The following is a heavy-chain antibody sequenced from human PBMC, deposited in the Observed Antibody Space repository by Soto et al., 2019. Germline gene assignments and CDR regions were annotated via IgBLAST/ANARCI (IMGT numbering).Heavy chain of an antibody. CDR3: AKDLVLLWFGELLPGDFDY. D-gene: IGHD3-10*01. Sequence: QVQLVESGGGVVQPGRSLRLSCAASGFTFSSYGMHWVRQAPGKRLERVTVISYDGSNKYYADSVKGRFTISRDNSKNTLYLQMNSLRAEDTAVYYCAKDLVLLWFGELLPGDFDYWGQGTLVTVSS. J-gene: IGHJ4*02. CDR2: ISYDGSNK. CDR1: GFTFSSYG. V-gene: IGHV3-30*18.